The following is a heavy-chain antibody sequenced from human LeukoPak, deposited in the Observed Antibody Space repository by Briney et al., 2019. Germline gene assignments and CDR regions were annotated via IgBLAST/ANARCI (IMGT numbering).Heavy chain of an antibody. CDR1: GGSISSYY. D-gene: IGHD3-22*01. CDR2: IYYSGST. CDR3: ARRGPYYYDSSGYFDY. V-gene: IGHV4-59*08. J-gene: IGHJ4*02. Sequence: SETLSLTCTVSGGSISSYYWSWIRQPPGKGLEWIGYIYYSGSTNYNPSLKSRVTISVDTSKNQFSLKLSSVTAADTAVYYCARRGPYYYDSSGYFDYWGQGTLVTVSS.